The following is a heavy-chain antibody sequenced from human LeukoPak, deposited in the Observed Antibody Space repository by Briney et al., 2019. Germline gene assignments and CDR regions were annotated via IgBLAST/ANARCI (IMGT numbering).Heavy chain of an antibody. V-gene: IGHV3-53*01. CDR1: GFTVSSNY. CDR3: ARGGDSSGSIRSAFDI. J-gene: IGHJ3*02. Sequence: GGSLRLSCAASGFTVSSNYMSWVRQAPGKGLEWVSVISSSGSTYYADSVKGRFTISRDNSKNTLYLQMNSLRAEDTAVYYCARGGDSSGSIRSAFDIWGQGTMGTVFS. CDR2: ISSSGST. D-gene: IGHD3-22*01.